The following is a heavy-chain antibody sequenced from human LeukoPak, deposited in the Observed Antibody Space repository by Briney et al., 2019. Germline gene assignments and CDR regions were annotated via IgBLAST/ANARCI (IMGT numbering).Heavy chain of an antibody. CDR2: ISGSGGST. CDR1: GVTFSSYA. CDR3: AKEEYQLLWEYYFDY. Sequence: GGSLRLSCAASGVTFSSYAMSWVRQAPGKGLEWVPAISGSGGSTYYAHSVKGRFTISRDSSKTTLSLQKNRLSAEHTAVYHCAKEEYQLLWEYYFDYWGQGTLVTVSS. D-gene: IGHD2-2*01. V-gene: IGHV3-23*01. J-gene: IGHJ4*02.